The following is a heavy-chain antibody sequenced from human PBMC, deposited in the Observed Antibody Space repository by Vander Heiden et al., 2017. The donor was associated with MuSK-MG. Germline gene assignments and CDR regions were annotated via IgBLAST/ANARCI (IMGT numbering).Heavy chain of an antibody. CDR2: VYSSGST. CDR1: GGSISNYY. D-gene: IGHD3-3*01. V-gene: IGHV4-4*07. CDR3: ASSITIFEGVVDV. Sequence: QVQLQESGPGLVKPSETLPFTCTASGGSISNYYWNWIRQPAGKGLEWIGRVYSSGSTNHNSSLKSRVTMSIDTSKNQFSLKLSSVTAADTAVYYCASSITIFEGVVDVWGKGTTVTVSS. J-gene: IGHJ6*04.